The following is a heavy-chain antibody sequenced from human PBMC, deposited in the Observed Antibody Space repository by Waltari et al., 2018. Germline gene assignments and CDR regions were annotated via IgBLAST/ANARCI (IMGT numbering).Heavy chain of an antibody. CDR1: GGSISSNTYY. V-gene: IGHV4-39*01. CDR3: AAMGGYSWAADY. Sequence: QLQLQESGPGLVKPSETLSLTCTVSGGSISSNTYYWGWIRQPPGKGVEWIGSFYYSGVTYHNPALKTRLPISVDTSKNQFSLSLGSVTAADTAVYYCAAMGGYSWAADYWGQGTLVTVSS. J-gene: IGHJ4*02. D-gene: IGHD5-18*01. CDR2: FYYSGVT.